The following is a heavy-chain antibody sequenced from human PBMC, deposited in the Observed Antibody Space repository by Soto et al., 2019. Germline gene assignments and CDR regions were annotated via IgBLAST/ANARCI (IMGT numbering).Heavy chain of an antibody. J-gene: IGHJ5*02. D-gene: IGHD4-17*01. CDR3: ARGVSTVTPNWFDP. V-gene: IGHV1-3*01. CDR1: GYTFSSYA. Sequence: ASVKVSCKASGYTFSSYAMNWVRQAPGQRLEWMGWINGGNGNTKYSQKFQGRVTITRDTSASTAYMELSSLRSEDTAVYYCARGVSTVTPNWFDPWGQGTLVTVSS. CDR2: INGGNGNT.